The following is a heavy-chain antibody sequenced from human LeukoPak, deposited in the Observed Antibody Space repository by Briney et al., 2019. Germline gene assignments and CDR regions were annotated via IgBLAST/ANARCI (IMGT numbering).Heavy chain of an antibody. Sequence: GGSLRLSCAASGFTVSSNYMSWVRQAPGKGLEWVSVIYSGGSTYYADSVKGRFTISRDISKNTLYLQMNSLRAEDTAVYYCARRSSGWKQIDYWGQGTLVTFSS. D-gene: IGHD6-19*01. J-gene: IGHJ4*02. V-gene: IGHV3-53*01. CDR2: IYSGGST. CDR3: ARRSSGWKQIDY. CDR1: GFTVSSNY.